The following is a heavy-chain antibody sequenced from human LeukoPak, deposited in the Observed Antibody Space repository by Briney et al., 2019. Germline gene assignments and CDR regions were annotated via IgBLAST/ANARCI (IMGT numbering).Heavy chain of an antibody. CDR1: GFTFTNNC. V-gene: IGHV3-7*01. CDR2: IKKDGSET. J-gene: IGHJ4*01. CDR3: VREGFYFFDF. Sequence: GGSLTLSCAASGFTFTNNCMSWLRQVPGKGLEWVTNIKKDGSETTYADSVGGRFTIFRDNAKDSVYLQMNSLRAEDSATYYCVREGFYFFDFWGQGTLVTVSS.